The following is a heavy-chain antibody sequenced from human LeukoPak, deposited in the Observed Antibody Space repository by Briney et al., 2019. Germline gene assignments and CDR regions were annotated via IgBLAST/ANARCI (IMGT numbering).Heavy chain of an antibody. J-gene: IGHJ4*02. Sequence: GGSLRLSCAASGFTFSSYGMHWVRQAPGKGLEWVAVIWYDGSNKYYAHSVNGRFTISRDNSKNTLYLQMNSLRAEDTAVYYCAKDLGLLRYFDWLLDYWGQGTLVTVSS. V-gene: IGHV3-33*06. CDR3: AKDLGLLRYFDWLLDY. CDR1: GFTFSSYG. D-gene: IGHD3-9*01. CDR2: IWYDGSNK.